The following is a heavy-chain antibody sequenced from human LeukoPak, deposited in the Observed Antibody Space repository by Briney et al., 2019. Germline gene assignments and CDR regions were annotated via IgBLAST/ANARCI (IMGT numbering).Heavy chain of an antibody. CDR3: ARVHSSGWYSLDY. V-gene: IGHV1-69*04. CDR2: IIPILGIA. D-gene: IGHD6-19*01. CDR1: GGTFSSYA. J-gene: IGHJ4*02. Sequence: SVKVSCKASGGTFSSYAISWVRQAPGQGLEWMGRIIPILGIANHAQKFQGRVTITADKSTSTAYMELSSLRSEDTAVYYCARVHSSGWYSLDYWGQGTLVTVSS.